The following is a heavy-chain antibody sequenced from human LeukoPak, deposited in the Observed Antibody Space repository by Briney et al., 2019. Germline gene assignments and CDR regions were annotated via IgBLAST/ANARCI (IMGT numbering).Heavy chain of an antibody. Sequence: SETPSLTCAVYGGSFSGYYWSWIRQPPGKGLEWIGEINHSGSTNYNPSLKSRVTISVDTSKNQFSLKLSSVTAADTAVYYCARGLVYYYYYMDVWGKGTTVTVSS. CDR1: GGSFSGYY. J-gene: IGHJ6*03. CDR2: INHSGST. CDR3: ARGLVYYYYYMDV. V-gene: IGHV4-34*01.